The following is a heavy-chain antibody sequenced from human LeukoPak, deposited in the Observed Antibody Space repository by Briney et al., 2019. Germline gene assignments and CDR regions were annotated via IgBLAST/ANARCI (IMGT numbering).Heavy chain of an antibody. CDR1: GFTFSSYA. V-gene: IGHV3-23*01. D-gene: IGHD3-10*01. J-gene: IGHJ4*02. Sequence: GGSLRLSCAASGFTFSSYAMSWVRQAPGKGLEWVSAISGSGGSTYYADSVKGRFTISRDNTKNTLYLQMNSLRAEDTAVYYCAKDLPYGSGTGWSYWGQGTLVTVSS. CDR3: AKDLPYGSGTGWSY. CDR2: ISGSGGST.